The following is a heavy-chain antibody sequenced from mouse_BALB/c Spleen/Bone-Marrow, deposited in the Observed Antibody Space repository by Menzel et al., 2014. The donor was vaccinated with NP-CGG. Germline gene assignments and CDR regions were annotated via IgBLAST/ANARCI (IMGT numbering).Heavy chain of an antibody. CDR1: GYTFTSYW. CDR2: IFPGTGTT. V-gene: IGHV1S132*01. Sequence: VQLQQSGAELVKPGASVKLSCKTSGYTFTSYWIQWVKQRPGQGLGWIGEIFPGTGTTYYNVKFKGKATLTIDTSSSTAYMQLSSLTSEDSAVYFCASRDSSGYVPDYWGQGTTLTVSS. J-gene: IGHJ2*01. D-gene: IGHD3-2*01. CDR3: ASRDSSGYVPDY.